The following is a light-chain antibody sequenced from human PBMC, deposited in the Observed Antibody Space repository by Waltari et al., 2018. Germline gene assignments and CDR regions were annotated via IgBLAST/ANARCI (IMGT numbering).Light chain of an antibody. Sequence: QSALTQPASVSGSPGQSITIPCTGTSSAVGGYNYSPWYQPHPGKAPKLMIYEVRNRPSGVSNRFSVSKSGNTASLTISGLQAEDEADYYCSSYTSSSTLGVFGGGTKLTVL. CDR2: EVR. CDR1: SSAVGGYNY. J-gene: IGLJ2*01. V-gene: IGLV2-14*01. CDR3: SSYTSSSTLGV.